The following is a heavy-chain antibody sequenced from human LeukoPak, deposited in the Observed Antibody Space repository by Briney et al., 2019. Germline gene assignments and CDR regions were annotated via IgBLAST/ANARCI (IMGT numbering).Heavy chain of an antibody. CDR2: INPNSGGT. CDR1: GYTFSDYF. Sequence: ASVKVSCKTSGYTFSDYFLHWLRQAPGQGLEWMGWINPNSGGTNYAQKFQGRVTMTRDTSISTAYMELSRLRSDDTAVYYCAREACSSTSCYSNYWGQGTLVTVSS. J-gene: IGHJ4*02. CDR3: AREACSSTSCYSNY. D-gene: IGHD2-2*01. V-gene: IGHV1-2*02.